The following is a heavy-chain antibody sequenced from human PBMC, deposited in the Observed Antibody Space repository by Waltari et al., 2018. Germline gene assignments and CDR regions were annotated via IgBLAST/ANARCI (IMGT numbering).Heavy chain of an antibody. CDR3: ARDHYDILTGQGYFDL. D-gene: IGHD3-9*01. CDR2: IYHSGST. Sequence: QVQLQESGPGLVKPSETLSLTCAVSGYSISSGYYWGWIRQPPGKGLEWIGSIYHSGSTYYNPSLKSGVTISVDTSKNQCSLKLSSVTAADTAVYYCARDHYDILTGQGYFDLWGRGTLVTVSS. V-gene: IGHV4-38-2*02. J-gene: IGHJ2*01. CDR1: GYSISSGYY.